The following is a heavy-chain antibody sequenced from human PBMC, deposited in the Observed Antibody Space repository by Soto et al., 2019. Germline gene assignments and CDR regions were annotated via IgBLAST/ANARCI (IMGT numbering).Heavy chain of an antibody. J-gene: IGHJ6*02. D-gene: IGHD5-12*01. CDR3: VRDSRGYSGYVGYYYYGMDV. CDR2: ISYDGSNK. V-gene: IGHV3-30-3*01. Sequence: GGSLRLSCAASGFTFSSYAMHWVRQAPGKGLEWVAVISYDGSNKYYADSVKGRFTISRDNSKNTLYLQMNSLRAEDTAVYYCVRDSRGYSGYVGYYYYGMDVWGQGTTVTVSS. CDR1: GFTFSSYA.